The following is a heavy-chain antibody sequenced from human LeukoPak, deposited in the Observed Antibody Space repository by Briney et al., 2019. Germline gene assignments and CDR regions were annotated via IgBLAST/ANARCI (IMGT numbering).Heavy chain of an antibody. Sequence: GGSLRLSCVPSRFIFSNYSMNCVRQAPGTGRQGVSYIGKRSRTIYYADSVKGRFTISKDNAKNSLYLQMNSLRAEDTAVYYCARRWEVAGTYEYYMDVWGRGTTVTV. D-gene: IGHD6-19*01. CDR3: ARRWEVAGTYEYYMDV. V-gene: IGHV3-48*01. CDR2: IGKRSRTI. CDR1: RFIFSNYS. J-gene: IGHJ6*03.